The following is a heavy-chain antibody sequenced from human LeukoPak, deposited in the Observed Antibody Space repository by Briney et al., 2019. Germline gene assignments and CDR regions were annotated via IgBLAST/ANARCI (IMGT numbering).Heavy chain of an antibody. CDR2: IYTSGST. CDR1: GGSISSGSYY. J-gene: IGHJ3*02. CDR3: ARSIVVVPAAKADAFDI. D-gene: IGHD2-2*01. Sequence: SQTPSLTCTVSGGSISSGSYYWSWIRQPAGKGLEWIGRIYTSGSTNYNPSLKSRVTISVDTSKNQFSLRLSSVTAADTAVYYCARSIVVVPAAKADAFDIWGQGTMVTVSS. V-gene: IGHV4-61*02.